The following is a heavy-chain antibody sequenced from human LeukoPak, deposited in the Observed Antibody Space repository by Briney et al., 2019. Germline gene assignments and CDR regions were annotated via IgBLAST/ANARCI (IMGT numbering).Heavy chain of an antibody. V-gene: IGHV3-7*01. CDR1: GFTFSSYW. D-gene: IGHD2-21*02. J-gene: IGHJ6*03. Sequence: PGGSLRLSCAASGFTFSSYWMSRVRQAPGKGLEWVANIKQDGSEKYYVDSVKGRFTISRDNAKNSLYLQMNSLRAEDTAVYYCARVAVTPILYYYYYYMDVWGKGTTVTVSS. CDR3: ARVAVTPILYYYYYYMDV. CDR2: IKQDGSEK.